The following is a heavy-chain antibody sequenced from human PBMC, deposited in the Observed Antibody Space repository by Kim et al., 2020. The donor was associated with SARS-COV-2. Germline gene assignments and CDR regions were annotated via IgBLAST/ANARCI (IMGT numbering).Heavy chain of an antibody. J-gene: IGHJ4*02. D-gene: IGHD6-19*01. V-gene: IGHV3-7*01. Sequence: SEKKYVDSVKGRFTISRDNTKNLGYLQMTSLRDDDTAWYYCAGGTGWLIENWGQGTVVTVSS. CDR3: AGGTGWLIEN. CDR2: SEK.